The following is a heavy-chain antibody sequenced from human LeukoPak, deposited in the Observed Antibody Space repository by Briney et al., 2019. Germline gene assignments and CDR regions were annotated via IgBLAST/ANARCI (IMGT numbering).Heavy chain of an antibody. CDR2: ISWNSGTI. D-gene: IGHD1-26*01. Sequence: GGSLRLSCAASGFTFDDYAMHWVRQAPGKGLEWVSGISWNSGTIGYADSVKRRFTISRDNAKNSLYLQMNSLRDDDMALYHCARGNSGSYSQDWFDPWGQGTLVTVSS. CDR1: GFTFDDYA. CDR3: ARGNSGSYSQDWFDP. J-gene: IGHJ5*02. V-gene: IGHV3-9*03.